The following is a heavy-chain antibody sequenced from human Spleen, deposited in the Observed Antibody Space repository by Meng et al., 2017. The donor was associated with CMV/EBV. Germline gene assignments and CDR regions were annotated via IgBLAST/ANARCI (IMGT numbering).Heavy chain of an antibody. D-gene: IGHD4-23*01. J-gene: IGHJ3*02. Sequence: GESLKISCAASGFTFSSYEMNWVRQAPGKGLEWVSSISSSSSYIYYADSVKGRFTISRDNAKNSLYLQMNSLRAEDSAVYYCARVIATAVNYDAFDIWGQGTMVTVSS. CDR3: ARVIATAVNYDAFDI. V-gene: IGHV3-21*01. CDR2: ISSSSSYI. CDR1: GFTFSSYE.